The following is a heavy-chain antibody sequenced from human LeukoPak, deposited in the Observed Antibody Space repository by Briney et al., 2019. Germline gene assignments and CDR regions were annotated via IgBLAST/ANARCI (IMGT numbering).Heavy chain of an antibody. V-gene: IGHV3-9*03. J-gene: IGHJ4*02. CDR3: AKARRDGYNSWGIFDY. CDR1: GFTFDNYA. CDR2: ISWKGGSI. D-gene: IGHD5-24*01. Sequence: GGSLRLSCAASGFTFDNYAMHWVRQPPGKGLERVSGISWKGGSIGYADSVKGRFTISRDNAKNSLYLQMNSLRAEDMALYYCAKARRDGYNSWGIFDYWGQGTLVTVSS.